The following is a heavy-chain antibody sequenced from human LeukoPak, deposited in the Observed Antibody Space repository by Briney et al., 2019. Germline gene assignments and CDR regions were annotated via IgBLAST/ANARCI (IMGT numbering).Heavy chain of an antibody. Sequence: PGGSLRLSCAVSGFTFRDYGMHWVRQAPGKGLEWVALIWHDGSHRYYADSVKGRITISRGDSKNTLYLQMNSLRAEDTAMYYCARDDILTGYTIDYWGQGTLVTVSS. CDR2: IWHDGSHR. CDR3: ARDDILTGYTIDY. V-gene: IGHV3-33*01. D-gene: IGHD3-9*01. CDR1: GFTFRDYG. J-gene: IGHJ4*02.